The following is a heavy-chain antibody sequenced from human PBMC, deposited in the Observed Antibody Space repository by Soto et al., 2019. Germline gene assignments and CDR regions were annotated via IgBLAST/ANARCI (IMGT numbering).Heavy chain of an antibody. D-gene: IGHD3-16*02. V-gene: IGHV4-39*01. J-gene: IGHJ3*02. CDR1: GGSISSSSYY. Sequence: SETLSLTCTVSGGSISSSSYYWGWIRQPPGKGLEWIRSIYYSGSTYYNPSLKSRVTISVDTSKNQFSLKLSSVTAADTAVYYCARKSMITFGGVIASGAFDIWGQGTMVAVSS. CDR2: IYYSGST. CDR3: ARKSMITFGGVIASGAFDI.